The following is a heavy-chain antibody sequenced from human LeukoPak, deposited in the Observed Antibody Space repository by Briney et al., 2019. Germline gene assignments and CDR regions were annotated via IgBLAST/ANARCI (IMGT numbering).Heavy chain of an antibody. J-gene: IGHJ5*02. CDR3: ARDRGHYFDNSGYYTNWFDP. Sequence: GGSLRLSCAASGFTFSDYYMSWIRQAPGKGLEWVSYISSSGSTMFYVDSVKGRFTISRDNAKNSLYLQMNSLRTEDTAVYYCARDRGHYFDNSGYYTNWFDPWGREPWSPSPQ. V-gene: IGHV3-11*01. CDR2: ISSSGSTM. CDR1: GFTFSDYY. D-gene: IGHD3-22*01.